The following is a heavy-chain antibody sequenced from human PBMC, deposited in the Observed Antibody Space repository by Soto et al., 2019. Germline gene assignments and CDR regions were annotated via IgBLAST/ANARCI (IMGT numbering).Heavy chain of an antibody. CDR2: IYYSGST. CDR3: ARSTVTTAFDY. J-gene: IGHJ4*02. V-gene: IGHV4-31*03. CDR1: GGSISSGGYY. D-gene: IGHD4-4*01. Sequence: SETLSLTCTVSGGSISSGGYYWSWIRQHPGKGLEWIGYIYYSGSTYYNPSLKSRVTISVDTSKNQFSLKLSSLTAADTAVYYCARSTVTTAFDYWGQGTQVTVSS.